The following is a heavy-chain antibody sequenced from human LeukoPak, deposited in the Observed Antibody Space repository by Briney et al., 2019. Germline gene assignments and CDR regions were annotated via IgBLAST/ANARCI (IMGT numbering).Heavy chain of an antibody. J-gene: IGHJ1*01. CDR3: AAYSGSYPEYFQY. D-gene: IGHD1-26*01. CDR2: INSDGSST. Sequence: PGGSLRLFCAASGFTFSSYWMHWVRQAPGKGLVWVSRINSDGSSTSYADSVKGRFTISRDNAKNTLYLQMNSLRAEDTAVYYCAAYSGSYPEYFQYWGQGILVTVSS. CDR1: GFTFSSYW. V-gene: IGHV3-74*01.